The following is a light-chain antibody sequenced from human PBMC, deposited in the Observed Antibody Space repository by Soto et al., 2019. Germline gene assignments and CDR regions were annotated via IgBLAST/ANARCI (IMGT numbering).Light chain of an antibody. CDR3: QQVTDCPPQWT. CDR2: DAS. J-gene: IGKJ1*01. Sequence: EVVLTQSPDTLPLPPGERATLSCRASQSISSYLAWYQQKPGQAPRLLIYDASSRATGIPARFSGSGSRTDFTLTISSLEPEDFAVSYCQQVTDCPPQWTFGQGTKVEIK. V-gene: IGKV3-11*01. CDR1: QSISSY.